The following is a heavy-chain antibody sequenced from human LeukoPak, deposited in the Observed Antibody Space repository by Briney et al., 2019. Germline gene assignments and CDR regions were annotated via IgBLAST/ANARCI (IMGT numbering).Heavy chain of an antibody. Sequence: SETLSLTCTVSGGSISSYYWTWIRQPPGKGLEWIGYIYYRGNTNYNPSIKSRVTISVDTSKNQFSLKLRSVTAADTAVYYCARGYCSGGSCYSLDYWGQGTLVTVSS. CDR2: IYYRGNT. V-gene: IGHV4-59*01. CDR1: GGSISSYY. D-gene: IGHD2-15*01. CDR3: ARGYCSGGSCYSLDY. J-gene: IGHJ4*02.